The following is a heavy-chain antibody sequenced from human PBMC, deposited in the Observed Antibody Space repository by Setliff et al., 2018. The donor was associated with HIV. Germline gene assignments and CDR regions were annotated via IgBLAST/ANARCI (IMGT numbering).Heavy chain of an antibody. Sequence: SETLSLTCTVXXXXXSXPRWNESRQPAGKGLVCIGYIYHSGSTNYAPSFKRRVTMXXXXXXNQLSLKLNSVTAADTAVYYCARERSLGDYPWGSYRTIDYWGQGALVTVSS. J-gene: IGHJ4*02. V-gene: IGHV4-59*11. CDR3: ARERSLGDYPWGSYRTIDY. D-gene: IGHD3-16*02. CDR1: XXXXSXPR. CDR2: IYHSGST.